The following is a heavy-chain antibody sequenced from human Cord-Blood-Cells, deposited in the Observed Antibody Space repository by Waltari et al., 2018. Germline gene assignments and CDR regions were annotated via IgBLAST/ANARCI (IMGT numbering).Heavy chain of an antibody. V-gene: IGHV3-53*01. J-gene: IGHJ4*02. CDR3: ARDYYDSSGYYYDY. Sequence: EVQLVESGGGLIQPGGSLRLSCAASGFTVSSNYMSWVRQAPGKGLAWVSVIYSGGSTNHAAAVKGRFTISRDNSKNTLYLQMNSLRAEDTAVYYCARDYYDSSGYYYDYWGQGTLVTVSS. CDR1: GFTVSSNY. D-gene: IGHD3-22*01. CDR2: IYSGGST.